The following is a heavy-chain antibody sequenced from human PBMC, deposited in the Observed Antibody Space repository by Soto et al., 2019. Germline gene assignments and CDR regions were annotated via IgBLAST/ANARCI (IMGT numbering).Heavy chain of an antibody. CDR2: IIPIFGTA. V-gene: IGHV1-69*01. J-gene: IGHJ4*02. CDR3: ARAAWIQRHFDY. D-gene: IGHD5-18*01. Sequence: QVQLVQSGAEEKKPGSSVKLSCKASGGTFSSYAISWVRQAPGQGLEWMGGIIPIFGTANYAQKFQGSVTITADESTSTAYMELSSLRSEDTAVYYCARAAWIQRHFDYWGQGTLVTVSS. CDR1: GGTFSSYA.